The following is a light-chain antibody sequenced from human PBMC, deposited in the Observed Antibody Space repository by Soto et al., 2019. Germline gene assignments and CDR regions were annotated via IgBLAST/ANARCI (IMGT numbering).Light chain of an antibody. CDR2: DVS. V-gene: IGLV2-14*01. J-gene: IGLJ1*01. CDR1: TSDIGSYNY. CDR3: SSYTSSSTYV. Sequence: QSALTQPASVSGAPGQSITITCTGNTSDIGSYNYVSWYLQDPGKAPKLIIYDVSYRPSGVSNRFFGSKSGNTASLTISALQAEDEADYYCSSYTSSSTYVFGTGTKVTVL.